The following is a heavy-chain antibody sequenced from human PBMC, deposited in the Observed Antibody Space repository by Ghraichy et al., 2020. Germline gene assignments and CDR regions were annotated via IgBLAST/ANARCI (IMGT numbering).Heavy chain of an antibody. D-gene: IGHD3-3*01. Sequence: SGPTLVKPTQTLTLTCTFSGFSLSTSGVGVGWIRQPPGKALEWLALIYWNDDKRYSPSLKSRLTITKDTSKNQVVLTMTNMDPVDTATYYCAHRSTIFGVVRPLWFDYWGQGTLVTVSS. CDR2: IYWNDDK. V-gene: IGHV2-5*01. J-gene: IGHJ4*02. CDR3: AHRSTIFGVVRPLWFDY. CDR1: GFSLSTSGVG.